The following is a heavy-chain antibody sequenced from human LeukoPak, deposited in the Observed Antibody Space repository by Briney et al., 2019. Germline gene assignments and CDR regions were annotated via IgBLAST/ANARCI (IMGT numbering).Heavy chain of an antibody. V-gene: IGHV3-23*01. Sequence: PGGPLRLSCAASGFTFSDYYMSWIRQAPGKGLEWVSAISGSGDSTYYADSVKGRFIISRDNSKNTLYLQMNSLRAEDTAVYYCARGDVLLWFGESSRGVQGTLVTVSS. CDR3: ARGDVLLWFGESSR. D-gene: IGHD3-10*01. CDR2: ISGSGDST. CDR1: GFTFSDYY. J-gene: IGHJ4*02.